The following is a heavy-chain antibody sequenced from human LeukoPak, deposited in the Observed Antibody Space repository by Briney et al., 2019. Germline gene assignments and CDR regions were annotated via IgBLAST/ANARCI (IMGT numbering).Heavy chain of an antibody. V-gene: IGHV3-21*01. J-gene: IGHJ5*02. Sequence: GGSLRLSCAASGFTFSSYAMSWVRQAPGKGLEWVSAISGSGSNIYYADSVKGRFTISRDNAKNSLYLQMNSLRAEDTAVYYCARINWFDPWGQGTLVTVSS. CDR3: ARINWFDP. CDR2: ISGSGSNI. CDR1: GFTFSSYA.